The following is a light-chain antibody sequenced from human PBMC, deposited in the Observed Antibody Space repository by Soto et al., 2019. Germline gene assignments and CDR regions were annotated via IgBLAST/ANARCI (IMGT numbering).Light chain of an antibody. CDR2: KDN. Sequence: QPVLTQPPSASGTPGQRVTISCSGSSSNIGSNFVYWYQQFPGTAPKLLIYKDNQRPSGVPDRFSGSKSGTSVSLAISGLRPEDEAEYYCSVWEDNVDGWVFGGGTKVTVL. V-gene: IGLV1-47*01. CDR1: SSNIGSNF. CDR3: SVWEDNVDGWV. J-gene: IGLJ3*02.